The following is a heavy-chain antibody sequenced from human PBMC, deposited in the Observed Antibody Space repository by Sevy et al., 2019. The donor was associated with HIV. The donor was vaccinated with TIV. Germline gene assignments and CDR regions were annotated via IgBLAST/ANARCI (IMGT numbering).Heavy chain of an antibody. J-gene: IGHJ2*01. D-gene: IGHD1-1*01. Sequence: SETRSLTCAVYDGSFNDYYWTWIRQPPGKRLEWIGEINHGGNTNYNPSLESRVAISVDTSKRQVSLNLNSVTVADTAVYYCARKYIEDVTTPNSPSYFDLWGRGTLVTVSS. CDR2: INHGGNT. CDR1: DGSFNDYY. CDR3: ARKYIEDVTTPNSPSYFDL. V-gene: IGHV4-34*01.